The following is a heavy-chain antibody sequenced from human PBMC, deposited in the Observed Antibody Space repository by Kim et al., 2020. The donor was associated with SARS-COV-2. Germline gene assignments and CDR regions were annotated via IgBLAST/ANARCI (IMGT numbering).Heavy chain of an antibody. CDR1: GFNFSDFY. CDR3: ARDRSLHTTGYHPY. Sequence: GGSLRLSCTASGFNFSDFYIAWIRQAPGKGLEWISYISSGSTYRQYAESVKGRFTISRDNAKNSVTLQMNSLTADDTAVYYCARDRSLHTTGYHPYWGQGALVTVSS. V-gene: IGHV3-11*05. CDR2: ISSGSTYR. J-gene: IGHJ4*02. D-gene: IGHD3-9*01.